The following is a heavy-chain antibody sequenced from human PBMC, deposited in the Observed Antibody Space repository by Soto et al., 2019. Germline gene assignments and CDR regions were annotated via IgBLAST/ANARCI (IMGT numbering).Heavy chain of an antibody. J-gene: IGHJ4*02. CDR2: IWYDGSNK. V-gene: IGHV3-33*01. Sequence: QVQLVESGGGVVQPGRSLRLSCAASGFTFSSYGMHWVRQAPGKGLEWVAVIWYDGSNKYHADSVKSRFTISRDNSKNTLYLQMNTLGAEDTSVYYCAREGSVGVTSGGPLDSRGQGTMVTVSS. CDR3: AREGSVGVTSGGPLDS. CDR1: GFTFSSYG. D-gene: IGHD1-26*01.